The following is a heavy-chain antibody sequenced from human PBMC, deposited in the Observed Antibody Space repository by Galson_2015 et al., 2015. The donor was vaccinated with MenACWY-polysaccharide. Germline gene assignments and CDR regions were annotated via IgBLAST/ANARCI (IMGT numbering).Heavy chain of an antibody. V-gene: IGHV5-51*01. CDR2: IYPSDSDV. CDR1: GYLFTSFA. CDR3: ARKDHGTGSMDV. D-gene: IGHD3-10*01. Sequence: QSGAEVKKPGESLKISCTASGYLFTSFAIGWVRQMPGKGLEWLGIIYPSDSDVKYNPSFQGQVTFSDDRSTNTAYLQWSSLKASDSAMYYCARKDHGTGSMDVWGQGTTVTVSS. J-gene: IGHJ6*02.